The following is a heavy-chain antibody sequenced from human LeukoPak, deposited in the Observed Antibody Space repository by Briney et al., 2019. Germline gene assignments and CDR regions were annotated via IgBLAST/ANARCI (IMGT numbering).Heavy chain of an antibody. Sequence: SETLSLTCTVSGGSISSYYWNWIRQPAGKGLEWIGCIYSSGSTNYNPSLKTRVTMTVDTSKNQFSLKLSSVTAADAAVYYCARDPSAVAGFFDYWGQGTLVTVSS. J-gene: IGHJ4*02. CDR3: ARDPSAVAGFFDY. D-gene: IGHD6-19*01. CDR1: GGSISSYY. V-gene: IGHV4-4*07. CDR2: IYSSGST.